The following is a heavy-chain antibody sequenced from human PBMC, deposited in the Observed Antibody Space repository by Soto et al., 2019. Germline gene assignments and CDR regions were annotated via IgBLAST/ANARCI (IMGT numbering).Heavy chain of an antibody. D-gene: IGHD3-3*01. V-gene: IGHV1-18*01. CDR2: ISAYNGNT. J-gene: IGHJ6*02. CDR3: ARDGLSGYYYYYYGMDV. CDR1: GYTFTSYG. Sequence: SVKVSCKASGYTFTSYGISWVRQAPGQGLEWMGWISAYNGNTNYAQKLQGRVTMTTDTSTSTAYMELRSLRSDDTAVYYCARDGLSGYYYYYYGMDVWGQGTTVTVSS.